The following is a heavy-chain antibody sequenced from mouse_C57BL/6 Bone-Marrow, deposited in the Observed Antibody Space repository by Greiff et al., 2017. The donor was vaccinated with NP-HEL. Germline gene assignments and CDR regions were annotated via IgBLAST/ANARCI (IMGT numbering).Heavy chain of an antibody. J-gene: IGHJ1*03. D-gene: IGHD1-1*01. CDR3: VGERFITTVVADWYFDV. Sequence: EVQGVESGGGLVQPKGSLKLSCAASGFTFNTYAMHWVRQAPGKGLEWVARIRSKSSNYATYYADSVKDSFTISRDDSQSMLYLQMNNLKTEDTAMYYCVGERFITTVVADWYFDVWGTGTTVTVSS. CDR2: IRSKSSNYAT. V-gene: IGHV10-3*01. CDR1: GFTFNTYA.